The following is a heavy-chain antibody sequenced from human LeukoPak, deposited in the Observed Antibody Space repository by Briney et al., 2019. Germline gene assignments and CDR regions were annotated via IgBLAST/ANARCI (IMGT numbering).Heavy chain of an antibody. D-gene: IGHD4-17*01. V-gene: IGHV1-46*01. J-gene: IGHJ4*02. CDR3: ARNPVTTTYFDY. CDR1: GYTFTSYY. CDR2: INPSGGST. Sequence: GASVKVSCKASGYTFTSYYMHWVRQAPGQGLEWMGIINPSGGSTRYAQKFQGRVTMTRDTSTSTVYMELSSLRSEDTAVYYCARNPVTTTYFDYWGQGTLVTVSS.